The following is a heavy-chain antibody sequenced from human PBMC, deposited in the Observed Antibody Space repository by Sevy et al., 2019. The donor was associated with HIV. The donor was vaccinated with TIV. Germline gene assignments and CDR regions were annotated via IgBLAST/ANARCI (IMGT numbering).Heavy chain of an antibody. CDR1: GFTFSNAW. CDR2: IKSNTDGGTT. Sequence: GGYLRLSCAASGFTFSNAWMSCVRQAPGKGLEWVGRIKSNTDGGTTDYAAPVKGRFTISRDDSKNTLYLQMNSLKTEDTAVYDCTTDVSSGYCYGYYYYGMDVWGQGTLVTVSS. J-gene: IGHJ6*02. D-gene: IGHD3-22*01. CDR3: TTDVSSGYCYGYYYYGMDV. V-gene: IGHV3-15*01.